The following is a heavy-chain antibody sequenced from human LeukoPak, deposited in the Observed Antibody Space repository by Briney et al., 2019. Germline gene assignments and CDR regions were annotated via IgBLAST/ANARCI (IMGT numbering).Heavy chain of an antibody. Sequence: GGSLRLSCAASGFTFSTYSMNWVRQAPGKGLEWVSSVSSSSSYIYYADSVKGRFTISRDNAKNSLYLQMNSLRAEDTAVYYCARDGDTSVYYYSDFWGQGTLVTVSS. J-gene: IGHJ4*02. CDR1: GFTFSTYS. CDR3: ARDGDTSVYYYSDF. V-gene: IGHV3-21*01. D-gene: IGHD5/OR15-5a*01. CDR2: VSSSSSYI.